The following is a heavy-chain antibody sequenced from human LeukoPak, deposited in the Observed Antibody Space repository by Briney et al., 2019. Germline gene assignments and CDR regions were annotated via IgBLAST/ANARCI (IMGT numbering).Heavy chain of an antibody. D-gene: IGHD6-19*01. CDR2: ISWNSGTI. J-gene: IGHJ1*01. CDR1: GFTFDKYA. CDR3: ARAYKDRSLAGKKEFFQH. V-gene: IGHV3-9*01. Sequence: PGGSLRLSCAASGFTFDKYAMNWVRQVPGKGLEWISLISWNSGTIGYADSVKGRFTISRDNANNFLYLQMNSLRAEDTALYYCARAYKDRSLAGKKEFFQHWGQGTLVTVSS.